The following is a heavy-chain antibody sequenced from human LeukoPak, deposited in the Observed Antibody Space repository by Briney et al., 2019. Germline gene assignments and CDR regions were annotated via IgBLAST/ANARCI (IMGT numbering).Heavy chain of an antibody. Sequence: SETLSLTCTVSGGSISSYYWSWIRQPPGKGLEWIGYIYYSGSTKYNPSLRSRVTISEDTSKNQFSLKLSSVTAADTAVYYCATTYYYGSGTYSLVYWGQGTLVTVSS. J-gene: IGHJ4*02. V-gene: IGHV4-59*01. CDR2: IYYSGST. D-gene: IGHD3-10*01. CDR1: GGSISSYY. CDR3: ATTYYYGSGTYSLVY.